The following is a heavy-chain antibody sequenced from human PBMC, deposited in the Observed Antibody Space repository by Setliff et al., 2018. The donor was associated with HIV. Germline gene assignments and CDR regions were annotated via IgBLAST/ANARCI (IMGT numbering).Heavy chain of an antibody. CDR1: GYTFTTYG. CDR2: INTNIGNP. Sequence: GASVKVSCKASGYTFTTYGISWVRQAPGQGLEWMGWINTNIGNPTYAQGFTGRFVFSLDTSVSTAYLQISSLKAEDTAVYYCASRTTGMTFDYWGQGTLVTVSS. V-gene: IGHV7-4-1*02. CDR3: ASRTTGMTFDY. J-gene: IGHJ4*02.